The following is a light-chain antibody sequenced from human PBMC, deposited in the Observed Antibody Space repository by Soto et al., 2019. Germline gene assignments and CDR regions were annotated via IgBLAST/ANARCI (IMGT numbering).Light chain of an antibody. V-gene: IGKV1-39*01. CDR2: AAS. J-gene: IGKJ4*01. Sequence: DIQMTQSPSALSASVGDRVTITCRASQSITNYLNWYQHKPGHAPNLLIYAASTLQAGVPSRFRGSGSGTDFTFTISSLQPEDFATYFCQQSNSSPPTFGGGTRWIS. CDR3: QQSNSSPPT. CDR1: QSITNY.